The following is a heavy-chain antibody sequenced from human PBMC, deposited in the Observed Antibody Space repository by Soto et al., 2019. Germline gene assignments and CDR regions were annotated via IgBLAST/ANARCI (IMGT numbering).Heavy chain of an antibody. D-gene: IGHD1-26*01. CDR3: ARDAGLGVGATFYYYGMDV. CDR2: ISYDGSNK. V-gene: IGHV3-30-3*01. J-gene: IGHJ6*02. Sequence: GGSLRLSCAASGFTFSSYAMHWVRQAPGKGLEWVAVISYDGSNKYYADSVKGRFTISRDNSKNTLYLQMNSLRAEDTAVYYCARDAGLGVGATFYYYGMDVWGQGTTVTVSS. CDR1: GFTFSSYA.